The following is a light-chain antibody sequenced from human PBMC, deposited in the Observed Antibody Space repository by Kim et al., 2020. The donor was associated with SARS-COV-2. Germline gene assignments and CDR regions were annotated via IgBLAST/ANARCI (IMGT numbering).Light chain of an antibody. CDR2: DAS. J-gene: IGKJ5*01. Sequence: EIVLTQSPATLSLSPGERATLSCRASQSVSSYLAWYQQKPVQAPRLLIYDASNRATGIPARFSGSGSGTDFTLTISSLEPEDFAVYYCQQRSNWINFGQGTRLEIK. CDR1: QSVSSY. CDR3: QQRSNWIN. V-gene: IGKV3-11*01.